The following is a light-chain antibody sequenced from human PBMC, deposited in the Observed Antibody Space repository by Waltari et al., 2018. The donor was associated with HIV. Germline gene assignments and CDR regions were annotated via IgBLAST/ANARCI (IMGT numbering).Light chain of an antibody. CDR2: QDS. J-gene: IGLJ2*01. CDR1: KLGDKY. CDR3: QAWDSSTVVV. V-gene: IGLV3-1*01. Sequence: SYELTQPPSVSVSPGQTASITCSGDKLGDKYACWYQQKPGQSPVLVIYQDSKRPSGSPERVSGSNSGNTATLTISGTQAMDEADYYCQAWDSSTVVVFGGGTKLTVL.